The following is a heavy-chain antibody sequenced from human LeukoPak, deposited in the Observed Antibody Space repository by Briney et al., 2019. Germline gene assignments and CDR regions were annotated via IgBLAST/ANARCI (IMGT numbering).Heavy chain of an antibody. CDR2: IYTSGST. Sequence: SETLSLTCTVSGGSISSYYWSWIRQPAGKGLEWIGRIYTSGSTNYNPSLKSRVTISVDTSKNQFSLKLSSVTAADTAVYYCARGIRNYDYVWGNYYYYYYMDVWGKGTTVNVSS. V-gene: IGHV4-4*07. D-gene: IGHD3-16*01. CDR1: GGSISSYY. J-gene: IGHJ6*03. CDR3: ARGIRNYDYVWGNYYYYYYMDV.